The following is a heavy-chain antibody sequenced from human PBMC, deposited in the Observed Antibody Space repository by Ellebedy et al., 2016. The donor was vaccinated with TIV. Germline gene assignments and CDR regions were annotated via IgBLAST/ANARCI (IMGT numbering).Heavy chain of an antibody. D-gene: IGHD1-26*01. V-gene: IGHV3-23*01. J-gene: IGHJ5*02. CDR3: ARDGARVGRTRLDP. CDR2: ISGSGPPT. CDR1: GFTFSNFG. Sequence: GESLKISXAASGFTFSNFGMSWVRQAPGKGLEWISAISGSGPPTNYADTVKGRFTISRDNSKNTLHLQMNNLRAEDTAVYYCARDGARVGRTRLDPWGQGTLVTVSS.